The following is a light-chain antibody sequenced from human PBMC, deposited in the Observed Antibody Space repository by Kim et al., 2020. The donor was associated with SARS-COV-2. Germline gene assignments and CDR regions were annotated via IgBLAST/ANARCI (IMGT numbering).Light chain of an antibody. CDR1: QSLSSTY. J-gene: IGKJ4*01. CDR2: GAS. Sequence: EIVLTQSPGTLSLSPVERATLSCRASQSLSSTYLAWYQQKSGQAPRLLIHGASSRATGIPDRFSGSGSGTDFTLTISRLEPEDCAVYYCQQYGTLQLTFGGGTKVDIK. CDR3: QQYGTLQLT. V-gene: IGKV3-20*01.